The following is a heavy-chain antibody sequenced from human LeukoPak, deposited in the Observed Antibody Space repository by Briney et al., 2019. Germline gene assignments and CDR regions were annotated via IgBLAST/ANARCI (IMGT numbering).Heavy chain of an antibody. CDR2: ISTYNGKT. Sequence: GASVKVSCKASGYTFSSYGITWVRQAPGQGLEWMGWISTYNGKTSNAQNLQGRVTMTTDTSTSTAYMEVRSLRSADTAVYYCARDYYGSGSYDYWGQGTLVTVSS. V-gene: IGHV1-18*01. J-gene: IGHJ4*02. D-gene: IGHD3-10*01. CDR3: ARDYYGSGSYDY. CDR1: GYTFSSYG.